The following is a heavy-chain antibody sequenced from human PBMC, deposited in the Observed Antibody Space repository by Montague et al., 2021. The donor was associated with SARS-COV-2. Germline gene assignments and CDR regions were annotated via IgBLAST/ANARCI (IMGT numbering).Heavy chain of an antibody. CDR2: IYYSGST. CDR1: GGSISSYY. CDR3: ARGSYSPDAFDI. D-gene: IGHD1-26*01. J-gene: IGHJ3*02. Sequence: TQSLTYTVSGGSISSYYWSWIRQPPGKGLEWIGYIYYSGSTNYNPSLKSRVTISLDTSKNQFSLKLNSVTAADTAVYYCARGSYSPDAFDIWGQGTMVTVSS. V-gene: IGHV4-59*01.